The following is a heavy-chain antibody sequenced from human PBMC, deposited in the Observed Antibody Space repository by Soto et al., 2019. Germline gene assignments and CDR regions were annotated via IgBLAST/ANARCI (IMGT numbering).Heavy chain of an antibody. D-gene: IGHD4-4*01. CDR2: IYYSGST. Sequence: SETLSLTCTVSGGSISSYYWSWIRQPPGKGLEWIGYIYYSGSTNYNPSLKSRVTISVDTSKNQFSLKLSSVTAADTAVYYCARDFGLQDYYYGMDVWGQGTTVTVSS. CDR1: GGSISSYY. V-gene: IGHV4-59*01. J-gene: IGHJ6*02. CDR3: ARDFGLQDYYYGMDV.